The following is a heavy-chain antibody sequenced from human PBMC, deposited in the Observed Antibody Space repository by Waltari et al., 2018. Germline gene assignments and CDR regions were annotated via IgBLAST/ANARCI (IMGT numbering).Heavy chain of an antibody. CDR2: IYYSGST. CDR3: ARGIAARRYFDY. CDR1: GGSISSYY. D-gene: IGHD6-6*01. J-gene: IGHJ4*02. V-gene: IGHV4-59*01. Sequence: QVQLQESGSGLVKPSETLSLTCTVPGGSISSYYLSWIRQPPGKGLEWIGYIYYSGSTNYNPSLKSRVTISVDTSKNQFSLKLSSVTAADTAVYYCARGIAARRYFDYWGQGTLVTVSS.